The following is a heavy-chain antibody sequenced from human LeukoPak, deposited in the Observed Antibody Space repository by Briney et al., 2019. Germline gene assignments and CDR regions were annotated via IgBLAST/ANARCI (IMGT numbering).Heavy chain of an antibody. CDR1: GYTFTSYG. Sequence: GASVKVSCKASGYTFTSYGISWVRQAPGQGLEWMGWISAYNGNTNYAQKLQGRVTMTTDTSTSTAYTELRSLRSDDTAVYYCARVVPAAISQEFLWYFDYWGQGTLVTVSS. V-gene: IGHV1-18*01. J-gene: IGHJ4*02. D-gene: IGHD2-2*01. CDR3: ARVVPAAISQEFLWYFDY. CDR2: ISAYNGNT.